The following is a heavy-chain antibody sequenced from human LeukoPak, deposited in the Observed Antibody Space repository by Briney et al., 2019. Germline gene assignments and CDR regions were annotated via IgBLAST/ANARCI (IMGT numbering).Heavy chain of an antibody. Sequence: PGGSLRLSCAASGFTFSSYAMSWVRQAPGKGLEWASGISGSGGSTYYADSVKGRFTISRDNSKNTLYLQMNSLRAEDTAVYYCAKEPDYGDYFDYWGQGTLVTVSS. V-gene: IGHV3-23*01. J-gene: IGHJ4*02. CDR1: GFTFSSYA. D-gene: IGHD4-17*01. CDR2: ISGSGGST. CDR3: AKEPDYGDYFDY.